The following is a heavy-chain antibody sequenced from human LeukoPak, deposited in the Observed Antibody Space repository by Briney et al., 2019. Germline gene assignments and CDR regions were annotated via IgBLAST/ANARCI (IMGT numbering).Heavy chain of an antibody. J-gene: IGHJ4*02. Sequence: YWSWIRXPPGKGLEWIGYIYYSGSTNYNPSLKSRVTISVDTSKNQFSLKLSSVTAADTAVYYCARGPRDYYDSSGYLDYWGQGTLVTVSS. CDR3: ARGPRDYYDSSGYLDY. CDR1: Y. CDR2: IYYSGST. V-gene: IGHV4-59*01. D-gene: IGHD3-22*01.